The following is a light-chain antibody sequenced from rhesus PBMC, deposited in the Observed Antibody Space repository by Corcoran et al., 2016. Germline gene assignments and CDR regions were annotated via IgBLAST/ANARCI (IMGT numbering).Light chain of an antibody. CDR1: QAITND. J-gene: IGKJ4*01. V-gene: IGKV1-25*01. CDR2: EAN. CDR3: QHYYSTPLT. Sequence: DIQMTQSPSSLSASVGDRVTITCRASQAITNDLAWYQQKPGQTPKLLIYEANSLQSGIPSRFSGSGSWTDFTLTISNLQSEDFATYYCQHYYSTPLTFGGGTKVDIK.